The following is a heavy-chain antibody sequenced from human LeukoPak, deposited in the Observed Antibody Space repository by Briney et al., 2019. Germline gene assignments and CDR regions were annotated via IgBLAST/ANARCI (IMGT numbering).Heavy chain of an antibody. CDR3: ATDGAGGIFGYYYCGMDV. Sequence: ASVKVSCKASGYTFTGYYMHWVRQAPGQGLEWMGWINPNSGGTNYAQKFQGRVTMTRDTSISTAYMELSRLRSEDTAVYYCATDGAGGIFGYYYCGMDVWGQGTTVTVSS. V-gene: IGHV1-2*02. CDR2: INPNSGGT. D-gene: IGHD2/OR15-2a*01. CDR1: GYTFTGYY. J-gene: IGHJ6*02.